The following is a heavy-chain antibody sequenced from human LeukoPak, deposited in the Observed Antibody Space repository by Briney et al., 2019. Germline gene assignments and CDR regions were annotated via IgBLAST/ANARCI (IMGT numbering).Heavy chain of an antibody. V-gene: IGHV3-23*01. D-gene: IGHD6-19*01. CDR1: GFSLSSYA. CDR3: TKDHGFYSSGWNPLFDY. CDR2: IGVVGST. Sequence: GGSLRLSCAASGFSLSSYAMSWVRQGPGKGPEWVSAIGVVGSTYYADSVKGRFTISRDNSKNTLYLQMNSLRAEDTAAYYCTKDHGFYSSGWNPLFDYWGQGTLVTVSS. J-gene: IGHJ4*02.